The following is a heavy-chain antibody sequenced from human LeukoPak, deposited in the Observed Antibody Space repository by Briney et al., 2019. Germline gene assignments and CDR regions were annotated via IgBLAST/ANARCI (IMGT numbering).Heavy chain of an antibody. CDR2: IIPIFGTA. J-gene: IGHJ4*02. CDR3: ARGDSLLWFGGD. Sequence: ASVKVSCKASGGTFSSYAISWVRQAPGQGLEWMGGIIPIFGTANYAQKFQGRVMITADESTSTAYMELSSLRSEDTAVYYCARGDSLLWFGGDWGQGTLVTVSS. D-gene: IGHD3-10*01. CDR1: GGTFSSYA. V-gene: IGHV1-69*01.